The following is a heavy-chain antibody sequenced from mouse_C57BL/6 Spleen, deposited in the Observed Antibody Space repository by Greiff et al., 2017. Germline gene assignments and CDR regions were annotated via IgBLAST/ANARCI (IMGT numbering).Heavy chain of an antibody. D-gene: IGHD3-1*01. CDR1: GYTFTSYT. V-gene: IGHV1-4*01. Sequence: VQLQQSGAELARPGASVKMSCKASGYTFTSYTMHWVKQRPGQGLEWIGYINPSSGYTKDNQKFKDKATWTADKSSSTAYMQLSSLTSEDSAGYYCARSGFAYWGQGTLVTVSA. J-gene: IGHJ3*01. CDR2: INPSSGYT. CDR3: ARSGFAY.